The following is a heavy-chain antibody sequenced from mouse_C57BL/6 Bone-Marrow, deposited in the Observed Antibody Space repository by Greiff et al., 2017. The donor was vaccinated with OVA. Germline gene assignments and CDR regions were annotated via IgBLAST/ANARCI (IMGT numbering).Heavy chain of an antibody. D-gene: IGHD2-1*01. V-gene: IGHV5-17*01. Sequence: EVKVVESGGGLVKPGGSLKLSCAASGFTFSDYGMHWVRQAPEKGLEWVAYISSGSSTIYYADTVKGRFTISRDNAKNTLFLQMTSLRSEDTAMYYCARGGFYYGNSYYFDYWGQGTTLTVSS. CDR1: GFTFSDYG. CDR2: ISSGSSTI. CDR3: ARGGFYYGNSYYFDY. J-gene: IGHJ2*01.